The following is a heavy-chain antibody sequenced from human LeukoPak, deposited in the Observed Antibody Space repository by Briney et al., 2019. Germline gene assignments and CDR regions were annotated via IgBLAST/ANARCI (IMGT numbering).Heavy chain of an antibody. CDR2: INHSGST. Sequence: SEILSLTCAAYGGSFSGYYWSWIRQPPGKGLEWIGEINHSGSTNYNPSLKSRVTISVDTSKNQFSLKLSSVTAADTAVYYCARGKRVLMVYARYYNWFDPWGQGTLVTVSS. J-gene: IGHJ5*02. D-gene: IGHD2-8*01. CDR1: GGSFSGYY. V-gene: IGHV4-34*01. CDR3: ARGKRVLMVYARYYNWFDP.